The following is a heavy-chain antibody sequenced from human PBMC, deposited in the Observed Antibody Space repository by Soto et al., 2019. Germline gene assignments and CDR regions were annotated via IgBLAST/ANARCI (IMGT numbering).Heavy chain of an antibody. CDR1: GGSISSYY. CDR2: IYYSGST. D-gene: IGHD3-10*01. Sequence: SETLSLTCTVSGGSISSYYWSWIRQPPGKGLEWIGYIYYSGSTNYNPSLKSRVTISVDTSKNQFSLKLSSVTAADTAVYYCARDFGYPYGSGTYHPPGRSCYGMDVWG. V-gene: IGHV4-59*01. J-gene: IGHJ6*01. CDR3: ARDFGYPYGSGTYHPPGRSCYGMDV.